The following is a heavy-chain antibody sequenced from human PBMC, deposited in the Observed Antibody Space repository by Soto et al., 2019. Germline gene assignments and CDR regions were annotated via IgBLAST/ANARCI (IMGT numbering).Heavy chain of an antibody. CDR3: ARDSYSSSWKQYYYYYYGMDV. Sequence: GGSLRLSCAASGFAFSSYAMHWVRQAPGKGLEWVAVISYDGSNKYYADSVKGRFTISRDNSKNTLYLQMNSLRAEDTAVYYCARDSYSSSWKQYYYYYYGMDVWGQGTTVTVSS. D-gene: IGHD6-13*01. J-gene: IGHJ6*02. CDR1: GFAFSSYA. V-gene: IGHV3-30-3*01. CDR2: ISYDGSNK.